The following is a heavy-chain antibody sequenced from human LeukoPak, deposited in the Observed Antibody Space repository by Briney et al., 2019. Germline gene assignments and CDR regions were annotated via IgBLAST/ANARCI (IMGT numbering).Heavy chain of an antibody. CDR3: ARDSIAVAETCYFDY. D-gene: IGHD6-19*01. CDR2: ISAYNGNT. V-gene: IGHV1-18*01. Sequence: GATVTVSCKASGYTFTIYGISWVRQAPGQGLEWMGWISAYNGNTNYAQKLQGRVTMTTDTSTSTAYMELRSLRSDDTAVYYCARDSIAVAETCYFDYWGQGTLVTVSS. CDR1: GYTFTIYG. J-gene: IGHJ4*02.